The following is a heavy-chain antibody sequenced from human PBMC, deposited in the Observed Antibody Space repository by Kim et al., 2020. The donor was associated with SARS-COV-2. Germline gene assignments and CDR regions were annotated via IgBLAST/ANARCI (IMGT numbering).Heavy chain of an antibody. D-gene: IGHD5-12*01. V-gene: IGHV3-72*01. CDR1: GFTFSDDY. CDR2: IRKKGNGYTT. Sequence: GGSLRLSCAASGFTFSDDYMDWVRQAPGKGLEWVGRIRKKGNGYTTDYAAPVKGRFTISRDDSENTVYLQMNSLKTEDTAVYYCVRAYNSGCFSDYWGQG. J-gene: IGHJ4*02. CDR3: VRAYNSGCFSDY.